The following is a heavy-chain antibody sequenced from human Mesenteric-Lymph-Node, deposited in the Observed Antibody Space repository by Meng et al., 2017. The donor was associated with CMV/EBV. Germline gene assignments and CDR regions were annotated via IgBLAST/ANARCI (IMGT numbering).Heavy chain of an antibody. Sequence: GESLKISCASSGFTFSSYGMHWVRQAPGRGLEWVAVIWYEGSNKYYADSVKGRFTISRDNSKNTLYLQMNSLRAEYTAVYYCAKAGIAVAEFDYWGQGTLVTVSS. V-gene: IGHV3-33*06. CDR2: IWYEGSNK. J-gene: IGHJ4*02. CDR3: AKAGIAVAEFDY. D-gene: IGHD6-19*01. CDR1: GFTFSSYG.